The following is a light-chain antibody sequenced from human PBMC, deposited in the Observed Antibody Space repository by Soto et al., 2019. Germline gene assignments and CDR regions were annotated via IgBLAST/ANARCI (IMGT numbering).Light chain of an antibody. CDR1: QSVSSN. J-gene: IGKJ1*01. CDR3: QQYNNWPWT. V-gene: IGKV3-15*01. Sequence: EIVMTQSPATLSVSPGERATLSCRASQSVSSNLAWYQQKPGQAPRLLIYGASTRSTGIPARFSGSRSGTEFTLTLSSLQSEDFAVYYCQQYNNWPWTVGQGTKVEIK. CDR2: GAS.